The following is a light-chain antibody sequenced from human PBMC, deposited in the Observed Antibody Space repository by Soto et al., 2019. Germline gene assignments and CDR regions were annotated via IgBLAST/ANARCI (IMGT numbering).Light chain of an antibody. V-gene: IGKV3-20*01. Sequence: EIVLTQSPGTLSLSPGERATLSCRASQSVRSNHLAWYQQKLGQAPRLLIYDASSRATGIPDRFSGSGSGTEFTLNISRLEPEDFAVYYCQQYGSSPRTFGRGTKLEI. J-gene: IGKJ2*01. CDR2: DAS. CDR3: QQYGSSPRT. CDR1: QSVRSNH.